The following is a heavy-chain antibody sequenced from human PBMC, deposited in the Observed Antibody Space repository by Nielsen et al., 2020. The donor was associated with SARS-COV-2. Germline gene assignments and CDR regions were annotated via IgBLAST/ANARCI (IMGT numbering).Heavy chain of an antibody. Sequence: ASVKVSCKASGYTFTSYYMHWVRQAPGQGLEWMGIINPSGGSTSYAQKFQGRVTMTRDTSTSTVYMELSSLRSEDTAVYYCARDPKIYGGNNHYYYYYMDVWGKGTTVTVSS. CDR1: GYTFTSYY. CDR3: ARDPKIYGGNNHYYYYYMDV. CDR2: INPSGGST. J-gene: IGHJ6*03. D-gene: IGHD4-23*01. V-gene: IGHV1-46*01.